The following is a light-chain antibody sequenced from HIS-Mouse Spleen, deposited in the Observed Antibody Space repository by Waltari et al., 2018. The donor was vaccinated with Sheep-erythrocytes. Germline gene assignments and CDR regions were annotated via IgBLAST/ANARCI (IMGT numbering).Light chain of an antibody. V-gene: IGLV2-23*01. CDR2: EGS. CDR1: SRDVGSYNL. J-gene: IGLJ3*02. Sequence: QSALTQPASVSGSPGQSSTISCTGTSRDVGSYNLVSWSQQHPGKAPKLMIYEGSKRPSGVSNRFSGSKSGNTASLTISGLQAEDEADYYCCSYAGSSTPWVFGGGTKLTVL. CDR3: CSYAGSSTPWV.